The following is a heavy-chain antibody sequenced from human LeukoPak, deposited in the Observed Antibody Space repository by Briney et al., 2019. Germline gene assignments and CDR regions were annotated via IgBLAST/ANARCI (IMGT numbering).Heavy chain of an antibody. CDR3: ARGLEYSSSSGLGGGY. J-gene: IGHJ4*02. Sequence: GAPVKVSCKASGYSFTGYYMHWVRQAPGQGLEWMGWINPNSGGTNYAQKFQGRVTMTRDTPISTAYMELSRLRSDDTAVYYCARGLEYSSSSGLGGGYWGQGTLVTVSS. CDR2: INPNSGGT. V-gene: IGHV1-2*02. D-gene: IGHD6-6*01. CDR1: GYSFTGYY.